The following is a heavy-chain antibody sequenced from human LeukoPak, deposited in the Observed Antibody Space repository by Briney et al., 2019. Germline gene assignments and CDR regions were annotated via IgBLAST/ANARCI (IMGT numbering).Heavy chain of an antibody. D-gene: IGHD2-2*02. CDR3: ARAGCCSTSCYTRLVY. J-gene: IGHJ4*02. CDR1: GYTFTGYY. CDR2: INPNSGGT. Sequence: ASVKVSCKASGYTFTGYYMHWVRQAPGQGLEWMGWINPNSGGTNYAQKFQGRVTMTRDTSISTAYMELSRLRSDDTAVYYCARAGCCSTSCYTRLVYWGQGTLVTVSS. V-gene: IGHV1-2*02.